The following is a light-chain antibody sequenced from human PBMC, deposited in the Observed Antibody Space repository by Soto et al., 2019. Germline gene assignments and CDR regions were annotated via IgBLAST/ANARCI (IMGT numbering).Light chain of an antibody. J-gene: IGKJ1*01. V-gene: IGKV3-20*01. CDR3: QQYAYPPWT. CDR1: QSVTSTY. Sequence: DTVLTQSPGTLSLSPGERATLSCRASQSVTSTYLAWYQQKPGQAPRLLIYGASTRATGIPDRFSGGGSGTDFTLTISRLEPEDFAVYYCQQYAYPPWTFGHGTEVEV. CDR2: GAS.